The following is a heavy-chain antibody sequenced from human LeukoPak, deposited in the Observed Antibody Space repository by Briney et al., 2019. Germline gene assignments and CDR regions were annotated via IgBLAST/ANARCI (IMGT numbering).Heavy chain of an antibody. CDR2: IYSGSRT. D-gene: IGHD5-24*01. J-gene: IGHJ4*02. V-gene: IGHV3-53*01. CDR1: GFTFSSYY. CDR3: ARGDGYNYWEY. Sequence: GGSLRLSCAASGFTFSSYYMSWVRQAPGKGLEWVSLIYSGSRTYYADSVKGRFTISRDNSKNTLYLQMNSLRAEATAVYYCARGDGYNYWEYWGQGTLVTV.